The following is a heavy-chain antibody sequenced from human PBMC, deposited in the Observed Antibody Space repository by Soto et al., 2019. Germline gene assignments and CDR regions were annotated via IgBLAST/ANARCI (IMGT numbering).Heavy chain of an antibody. J-gene: IGHJ4*02. CDR3: ARGVLNGRGAVAGLGFVY. V-gene: IGHV1-46*01. CDR2: INPSGGST. D-gene: IGHD6-19*01. Sequence: QVQLVQSGAEVKKPGASVKVSCKASGYTFTSYYMHWVRQAPGQGLEWMGIINPSGGSTSYAQKFQGRVTMTRDTSTSTVYMELSSLRSEDTAVYYCARGVLNGRGAVAGLGFVYWGQGTLVTVSS. CDR1: GYTFTSYY.